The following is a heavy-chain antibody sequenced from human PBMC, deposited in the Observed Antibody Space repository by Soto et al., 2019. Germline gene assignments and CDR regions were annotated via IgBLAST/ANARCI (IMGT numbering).Heavy chain of an antibody. Sequence: VQLLESGGGLVQPGGSLRLSCAASGFTFSSYAMSWVRQAPGKGLEWVSAISGSGGSTYYADSVKGRFTISRDNSKNTLYLQMNSLRAEDTAVYYCAKEFGDGVGATITRYYYYGMDVWGQGTTVTVSS. CDR1: GFTFSSYA. CDR2: ISGSGGST. V-gene: IGHV3-23*01. J-gene: IGHJ6*02. D-gene: IGHD1-26*01. CDR3: AKEFGDGVGATITRYYYYGMDV.